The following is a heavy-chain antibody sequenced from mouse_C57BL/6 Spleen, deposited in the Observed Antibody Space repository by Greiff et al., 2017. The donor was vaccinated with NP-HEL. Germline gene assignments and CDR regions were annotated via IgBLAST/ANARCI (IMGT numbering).Heavy chain of an antibody. CDR2: IDPSDSET. CDR3: ARERGYDYDGFAY. V-gene: IGHV1-52*01. CDR1: GYTFTSYW. D-gene: IGHD2-4*01. Sequence: VQLHQPGAELVRPGSSVKLSCKASGYTFTSYWLHWVQQRPIQGLAWIGNIDPSDSETHYTQQFKDKATLTVDTSSSAAYMQLSSLTSEDSAVYDCARERGYDYDGFAYWGQGTLVTVSA. J-gene: IGHJ3*01.